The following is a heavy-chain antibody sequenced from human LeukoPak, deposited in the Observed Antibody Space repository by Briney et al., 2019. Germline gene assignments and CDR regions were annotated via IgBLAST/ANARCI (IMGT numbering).Heavy chain of an antibody. CDR2: IWYDGSNK. Sequence: GGSLRLSCAASGFTFSSYGMHWVRQAPGKGLEWVAVIWYDGSNKYYADSVKGRFTISRDNSKNTLYLHTNSLRAEDTAVYYCANHKGSGWYTVMDYWGQGTLVTVSS. CDR3: ANHKGSGWYTVMDY. CDR1: GFTFSSYG. D-gene: IGHD6-19*01. V-gene: IGHV3-33*06. J-gene: IGHJ4*02.